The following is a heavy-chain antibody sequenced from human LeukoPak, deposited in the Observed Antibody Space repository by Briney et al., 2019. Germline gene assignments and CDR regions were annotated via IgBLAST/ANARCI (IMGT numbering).Heavy chain of an antibody. V-gene: IGHV3-66*02. Sequence: GGSLRLSCAASGFTVSSNYMSWVCQAPGKGLEWVSVIYSGGSTYYADSVKGRFTISRDNSKNTLYLQMNSLRAEDTAVYYCARGGGYCSSTSCVNDYWGQGTLVTVSS. D-gene: IGHD2-2*01. CDR2: IYSGGST. J-gene: IGHJ4*02. CDR3: ARGGGYCSSTSCVNDY. CDR1: GFTVSSNY.